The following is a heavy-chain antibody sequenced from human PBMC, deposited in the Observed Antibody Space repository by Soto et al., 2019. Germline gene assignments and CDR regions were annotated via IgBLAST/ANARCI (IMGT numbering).Heavy chain of an antibody. CDR1: GFTVSSNY. J-gene: IGHJ3*01. Sequence: GGSLRLSCAASGFTVSSNYMSWVRQAPGKGLEWVSVIYSGGSTYYADSVKGRFTISRDNSKNTLYLQMNSLRAEDTAVYYCATPKDGSGSYYNHGAFDVWGQGTMVTVSS. CDR2: IYSGGST. CDR3: ATPKDGSGSYYNHGAFDV. V-gene: IGHV3-66*01. D-gene: IGHD3-10*01.